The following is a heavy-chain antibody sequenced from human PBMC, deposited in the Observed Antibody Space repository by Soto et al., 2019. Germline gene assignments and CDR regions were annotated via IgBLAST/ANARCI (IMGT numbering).Heavy chain of an antibody. CDR3: ARTSGYAFDY. Sequence: EVQLVESGGGLVQPGGSLRLSCAASGFTFSSYAMHWVRQAPGKGLEYVSVISSNGGSTYYANSVKVRFTISRDNSKNTLYLQMGSLRAEDMAVYYCARTSGYAFDYWGQGTLVTVSS. CDR2: ISSNGGST. D-gene: IGHD5-12*01. V-gene: IGHV3-64*01. J-gene: IGHJ4*02. CDR1: GFTFSSYA.